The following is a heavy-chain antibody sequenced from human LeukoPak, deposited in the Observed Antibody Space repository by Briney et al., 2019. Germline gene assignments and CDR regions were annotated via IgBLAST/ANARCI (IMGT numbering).Heavy chain of an antibody. D-gene: IGHD3-9*01. J-gene: IGHJ6*03. CDR2: ISGSGGST. V-gene: IGHV3-23*01. Sequence: PGGSLRLSCAASGFTFSSYAMSWVRQTPVKGLEWVSVISGSGGSTYYADSVKGRFTISRDNAKNSLYLQMNSLRAEDTAVYYCARWGDDNYYYYYYMGVWGKGTTVTVSS. CDR3: ARWGDDNYYYYYYMGV. CDR1: GFTFSSYA.